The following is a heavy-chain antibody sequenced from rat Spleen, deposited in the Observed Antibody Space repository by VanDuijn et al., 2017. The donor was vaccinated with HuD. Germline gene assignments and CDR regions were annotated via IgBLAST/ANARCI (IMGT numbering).Heavy chain of an antibody. CDR2: ISSGGST. CDR1: GFSLISNG. CDR3: TRDPITTRDYFDY. Sequence: QVQLKESGPGLVQPSQTLSLTCTVSGFSLISNGVSWVRQPPGKGLEWIAAISSGGSTYFNSVLKSRLSISRDTSKSQVFLKRNSLQTEDTAIYFCTRDPITTRDYFDYWGQGVMVTVSS. V-gene: IGHV2S12*01. J-gene: IGHJ2*01. D-gene: IGHD1-1*01.